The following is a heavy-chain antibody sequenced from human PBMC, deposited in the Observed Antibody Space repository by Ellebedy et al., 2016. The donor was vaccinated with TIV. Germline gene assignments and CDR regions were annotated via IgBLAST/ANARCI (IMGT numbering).Heavy chain of an antibody. J-gene: IGHJ4*02. CDR2: ISWNSGSI. CDR1: GFTFDDYA. Sequence: GGSLRLSXAASGFTFDDYAMHWVRQAPGKGLEWVSGISWNSGSIGYADSVKGRFTISRDNAKNSLYLQMNSLRAEDTAVYYCARISGIVVVPPDYWGQGTLVTVSS. V-gene: IGHV3-9*01. CDR3: ARISGIVVVPPDY. D-gene: IGHD3-22*01.